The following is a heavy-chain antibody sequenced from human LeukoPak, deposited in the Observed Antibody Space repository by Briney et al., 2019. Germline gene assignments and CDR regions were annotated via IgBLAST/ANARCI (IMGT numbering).Heavy chain of an antibody. CDR2: INPNSGGT. D-gene: IGHD3-9*01. V-gene: IGHV1-2*02. CDR1: GYTFTGYY. Sequence: GASVKVSCKASGYTFTGYYMHWVRQAPGQGLEWMGWINPNSGGTNYAQKFQGRVTMTRDTSISTAYMELSRLRSDDTAVYYCAYSPGNFDWLSGYYYYGMDVWGQGTTVTVSS. CDR3: AYSPGNFDWLSGYYYYGMDV. J-gene: IGHJ6*02.